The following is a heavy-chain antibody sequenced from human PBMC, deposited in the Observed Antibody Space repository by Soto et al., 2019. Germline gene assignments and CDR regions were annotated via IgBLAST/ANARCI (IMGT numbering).Heavy chain of an antibody. CDR1: GGSISSYY. V-gene: IGHV4-59*01. Sequence: SETLSLTCTVSGGSISSYYWSWIRQPPGKGLEWIGYIYYSGSTNYNPTLKSRVTISVDTSKNQFSLKLGSVTAADTAVYYCARAPFLPEYYFDYWGQGTLVTVSS. J-gene: IGHJ4*02. CDR3: ARAPFLPEYYFDY. CDR2: IYYSGST.